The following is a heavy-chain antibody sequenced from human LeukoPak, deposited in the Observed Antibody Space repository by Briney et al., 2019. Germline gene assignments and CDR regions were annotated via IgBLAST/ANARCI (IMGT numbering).Heavy chain of an antibody. J-gene: IGHJ4*02. CDR1: GYTFTSYG. CDR2: FDPEDGET. V-gene: IGHV1-24*01. D-gene: IGHD3-10*01. CDR3: ATPGEAGSFDY. Sequence: GASVKVSCKASGYTFTSYGISWVRQAPGKGLEWMGGFDPEDGETIYAQKFQGRVTMTEDTSTDTAYMELSSLRSEDTAVYYCATPGEAGSFDYWGQGTLVTVSS.